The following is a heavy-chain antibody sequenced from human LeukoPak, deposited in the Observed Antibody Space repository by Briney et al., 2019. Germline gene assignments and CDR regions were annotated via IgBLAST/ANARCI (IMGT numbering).Heavy chain of an antibody. CDR1: GGSISSNKR. V-gene: IGHV4-4*02. D-gene: IGHD3-16*01. Sequence: PSETLSLTCAVSGGSISSNKRWSWVRQPPEKGLEWIGEIYHSGSTNYNPSLKSRVTISVNKSKNQFSLKPTSVTAADMAVYYCARRGGGDVDVWGRGTMVTVSS. J-gene: IGHJ3*01. CDR2: IYHSGST. CDR3: ARRGGGDVDV.